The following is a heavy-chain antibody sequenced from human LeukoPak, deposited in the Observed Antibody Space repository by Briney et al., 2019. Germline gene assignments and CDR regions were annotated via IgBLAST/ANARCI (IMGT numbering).Heavy chain of an antibody. V-gene: IGHV4-34*01. CDR1: GGSFSGYD. CDR3: ARGLRRKGDYSNYSFLLSGSFDY. Sequence: SETLSLTCAVSGGSFSGYDWSWVRQPPGKGLEWIGEINHSGSTNYNPSLKSRVTISVDTSKNQFSLKLSSVTAADTAVYYCARGLRRKGDYSNYSFLLSGSFDYWGQGTLVTVSS. D-gene: IGHD4-11*01. CDR2: INHSGST. J-gene: IGHJ4*02.